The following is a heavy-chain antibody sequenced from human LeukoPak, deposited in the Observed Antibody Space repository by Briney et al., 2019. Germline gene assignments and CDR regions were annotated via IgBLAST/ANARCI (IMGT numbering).Heavy chain of an antibody. D-gene: IGHD3-10*01. V-gene: IGHV1-18*01. CDR2: ISAYNGNT. CDR3: ARERMVRGVPGPNWFDP. Sequence: GASVKVSCKASGYTFTSYGISWVRQAPGQGLEWMGWISAYNGNTNYAQKLQGRVTMTTDTSTSTAYMELRSLRSDDTAVYYCARERMVRGVPGPNWFDPWGQGTLVTVSS. CDR1: GYTFTSYG. J-gene: IGHJ5*02.